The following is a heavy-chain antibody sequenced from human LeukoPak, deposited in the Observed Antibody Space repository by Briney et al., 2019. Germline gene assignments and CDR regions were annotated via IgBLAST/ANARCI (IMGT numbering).Heavy chain of an antibody. CDR1: GGTFSSYA. D-gene: IGHD4-17*01. V-gene: IGHV1-69*04. J-gene: IGHJ4*02. CDR2: IIPILGIA. CDR3: ARDPFGDYEVRGDY. Sequence: SVKVSCKASGGTFSSYAISWVRQAPGQGLEWMGRIIPILGIANYAQKFQGRVTITADKSTSTAYMELSSLRSEDTAVYYCARDPFGDYEVRGDYWGQGTLVTVSS.